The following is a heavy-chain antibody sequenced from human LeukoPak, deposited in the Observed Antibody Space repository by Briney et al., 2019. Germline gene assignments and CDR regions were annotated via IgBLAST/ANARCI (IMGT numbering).Heavy chain of an antibody. D-gene: IGHD3-22*01. Sequence: GGSQRLFCAASGFTFSSYGMHWVRQAPGKGLEWVAAIRYDGSSEYYADSVKGRFTISRDNSKNTLYLQMNSLRAEDTAVYYCARERYYDSSGGLDWGQGTLVTVSS. CDR3: ARERYYDSSGGLD. CDR2: IRYDGSSE. V-gene: IGHV3-33*01. J-gene: IGHJ4*02. CDR1: GFTFSSYG.